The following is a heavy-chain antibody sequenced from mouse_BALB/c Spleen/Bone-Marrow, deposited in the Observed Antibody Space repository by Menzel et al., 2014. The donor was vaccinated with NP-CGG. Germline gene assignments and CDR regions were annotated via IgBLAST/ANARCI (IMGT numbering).Heavy chain of an antibody. D-gene: IGHD2-1*01. Sequence: EVQLVESGGGLVQPGGSLKLSCAASGFDFSRYWMSWVRQAPWKGLEWIGEINPDSSTINYTPSLKDKFIISRDNAKNTLYLQMSKVRSEDTALYYCARQGYYGKGDYWGQGTTLTVSS. CDR2: INPDSSTI. V-gene: IGHV4-1*02. CDR3: ARQGYYGKGDY. J-gene: IGHJ2*01. CDR1: GFDFSRYW.